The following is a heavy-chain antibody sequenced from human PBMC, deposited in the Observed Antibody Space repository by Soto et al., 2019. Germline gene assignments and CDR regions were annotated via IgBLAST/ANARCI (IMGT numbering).Heavy chain of an antibody. J-gene: IGHJ4*02. Sequence: WASVKVSCKASGYTFTSYAMHWVRQAPGQRLEWMGWINAGNGNTKYPQKFQGRVTITRDTSASTAYMELSNLRSEDTAVYYCARDPGSYWGQGTLVTVSS. CDR2: INAGNGNT. CDR1: GYTFTSYA. V-gene: IGHV1-3*01. CDR3: ARDPGSY.